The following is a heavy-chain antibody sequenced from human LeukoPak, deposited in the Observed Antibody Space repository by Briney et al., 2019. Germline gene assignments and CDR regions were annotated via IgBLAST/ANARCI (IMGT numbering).Heavy chain of an antibody. CDR1: GFTFSSYA. CDR2: ISGSGGST. D-gene: IGHD3-22*01. CDR3: AKTKDDNSGYYDY. V-gene: IGHV3-23*01. Sequence: GGSLRLSCAASGFTFSSYAMSWVRQAPGKGLEWVSAISGSGGSTYYADSVKGRFSISRDNSKNTLHLQMNSLRAEDTAVYYCAKTKDDNSGYYDYWGQGTLVTVSS. J-gene: IGHJ4*02.